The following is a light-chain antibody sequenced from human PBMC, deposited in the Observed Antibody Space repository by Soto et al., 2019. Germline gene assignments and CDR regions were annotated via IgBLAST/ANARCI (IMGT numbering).Light chain of an antibody. CDR2: VAS. J-gene: IGKJ3*01. CDR1: QSVSSSY. V-gene: IGKV3-20*01. CDR3: HQYGRSPLT. Sequence: EIVLTQSPGTLSLSPGERATLSCRASQSVSSSYLASYQQKPGQAPRLLIYVASSMATGIPGRFSGSGSGTDFTLTISRLEPEDFAVYYCHQYGRSPLTFGPGTKVDIK.